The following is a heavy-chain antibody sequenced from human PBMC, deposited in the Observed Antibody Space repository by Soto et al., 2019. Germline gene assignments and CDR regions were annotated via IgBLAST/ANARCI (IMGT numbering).Heavy chain of an antibody. V-gene: IGHV1-18*01. CDR3: ARGDYRFRLGSRYYYYGMDV. D-gene: IGHD3-16*01. J-gene: IGHJ6*02. CDR2: ISAYNGNT. Sequence: QVQLVQSGAEVKKPGASVKVSCKASGYTFTSYGISWVRQAPGQGLEWMGWISAYNGNTNYAQKLQGRVTMTTDTSPSTAYMELRSLRSDDTAVYYCARGDYRFRLGSRYYYYGMDVWGQGTTVTVSS. CDR1: GYTFTSYG.